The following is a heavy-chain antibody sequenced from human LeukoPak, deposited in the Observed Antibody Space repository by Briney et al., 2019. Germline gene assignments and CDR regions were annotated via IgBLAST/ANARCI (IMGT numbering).Heavy chain of an antibody. D-gene: IGHD3-10*01. J-gene: IGHJ4*02. CDR1: GFTFSSYV. CDR2: ISYDGSNE. Sequence: GGSLRLSCAASGFTFSSYVMHWVRQAPGKGLEWVAIISYDGSNEYYADSVKGRFTISRDNSKNTLYLQMNSLRAEDTAVYYCAKARAPISVYGSGSYFYWGQGTLVTVSS. V-gene: IGHV3-30*04. CDR3: AKARAPISVYGSGSYFY.